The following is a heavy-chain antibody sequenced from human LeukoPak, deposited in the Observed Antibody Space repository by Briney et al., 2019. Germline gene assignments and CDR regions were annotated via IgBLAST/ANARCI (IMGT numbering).Heavy chain of an antibody. CDR1: GFTFSDCD. Sequence: GESLRLSCTASGFTFSDCDMDWFRQAPGKGLQWVSSISYMGDHRYYADSAKGRFTISRDNAKNSLYLQMDNLRADDTAVYYCGKAFPPLRVAAAGDYWGQGTLVTVSS. J-gene: IGHJ4*02. CDR2: ISYMGDHR. CDR3: GKAFPPLRVAAAGDY. V-gene: IGHV3-21*06. D-gene: IGHD6-25*01.